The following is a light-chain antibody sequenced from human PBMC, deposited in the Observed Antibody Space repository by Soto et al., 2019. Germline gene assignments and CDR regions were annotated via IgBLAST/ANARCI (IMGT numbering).Light chain of an antibody. CDR2: EVN. V-gene: IGLV2-14*01. Sequence: QSALTQPASVSGSPGQSITISCTGTSSDVGGYNYVSWYQHHPGQAPKLMIYEVNNRPSGVSNRFSGSKSGNTASLTISGLQAEDEADYYCSSYTSSSTVVFGGGTKLTVL. CDR1: SSDVGGYNY. J-gene: IGLJ2*01. CDR3: SSYTSSSTVV.